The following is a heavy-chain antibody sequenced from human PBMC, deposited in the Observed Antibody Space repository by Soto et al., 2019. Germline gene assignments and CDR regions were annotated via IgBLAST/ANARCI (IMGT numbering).Heavy chain of an antibody. J-gene: IGHJ3*02. CDR2: IYYSGST. CDR3: ARGAAEVDAFDI. D-gene: IGHD2-15*01. CDR1: GGSISSGGYY. V-gene: IGHV4-31*02. Sequence: SETLSLTCTFSGGSISSGGYYWSWIRQHPGKGLEWIGYIYYSGSTYYNPSLKSRVTISVDTSKNQFSLKLSSVTAADTAVYYYARGAAEVDAFDIWGQGTMVTVSS.